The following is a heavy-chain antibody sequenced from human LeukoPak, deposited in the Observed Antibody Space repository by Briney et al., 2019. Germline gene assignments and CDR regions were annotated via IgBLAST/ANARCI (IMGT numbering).Heavy chain of an antibody. CDR2: INPNSGGT. J-gene: IGHJ5*02. D-gene: IGHD6-19*01. CDR3: ARIVAVAGTEGEWAFGGFDP. V-gene: IGHV1-2*02. Sequence: GASVKVSCKASGYTLTGYYLHWVRQAPGQGLEWMGWINPNSGGTNYAQKFQGRVTMTRDTSISTAYMELSRLRSDDTAVYYCARIVAVAGTEGEWAFGGFDPWGQGTLVTVSS. CDR1: GYTLTGYY.